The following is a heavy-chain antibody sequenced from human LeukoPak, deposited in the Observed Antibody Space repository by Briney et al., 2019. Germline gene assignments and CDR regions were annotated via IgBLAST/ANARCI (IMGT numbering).Heavy chain of an antibody. Sequence: PGGSLRLSCSASGFTFDDYAMHWVRQAPGKGLEWVSGISWNSATIDYADSVKGRFTISRDNAKNSLYLQMNSLRDEDMALYYCARDFDIVATTQENGGIDYWGQGTLVTVSS. CDR1: GFTFDDYA. V-gene: IGHV3-9*03. D-gene: IGHD5-12*01. J-gene: IGHJ4*02. CDR2: ISWNSATI. CDR3: ARDFDIVATTQENGGIDY.